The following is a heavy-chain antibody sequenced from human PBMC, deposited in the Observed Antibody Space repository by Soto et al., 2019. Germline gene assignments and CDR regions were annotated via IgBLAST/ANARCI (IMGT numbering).Heavy chain of an antibody. CDR1: GGSMNSGGYS. Sequence: PSETLSLTCAVSGGSMNSGGYSWNWIRQPPGKGLEWIGYIYHSGSTNYNPSLKSRVTISLDRSKNQFSLKVNSVTAADTAVYYCARASIAPYFDYWGQGTRVTVSS. D-gene: IGHD2-2*01. J-gene: IGHJ4*02. CDR3: ARASIAPYFDY. CDR2: IYHSGST. V-gene: IGHV4-30-2*01.